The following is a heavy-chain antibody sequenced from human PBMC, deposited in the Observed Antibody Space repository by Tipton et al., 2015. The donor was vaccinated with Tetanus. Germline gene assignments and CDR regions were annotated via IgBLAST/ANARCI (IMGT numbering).Heavy chain of an antibody. D-gene: IGHD1-14*01. CDR3: ARIRTGHHTDFDC. V-gene: IGHV3-7*01. J-gene: IGHJ4*02. CDR2: IKQDGSEK. Sequence: SLRLSCEASGFTFNTYWMNWVRQAPGKGLEWVANIKQDGSEKYYVDSVKGRFTISRDNAKNSLYLQMNSLRAEDTAVYYCARIRTGHHTDFDCWGLGTLVTVSS. CDR1: GFTFNTYW.